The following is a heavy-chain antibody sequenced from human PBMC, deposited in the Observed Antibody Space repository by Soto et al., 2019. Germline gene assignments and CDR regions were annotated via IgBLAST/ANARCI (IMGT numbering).Heavy chain of an antibody. J-gene: IGHJ4*02. D-gene: IGHD5-18*01. CDR1: GGSFSGYY. Sequence: QVQLQQWGAGLLKPSETLSLTCAVYGGSFSGYYWSWIRQPPGKGLEWIGEINHSGSTNYNPSLKSRFTIAVDTSKNKFALKLSAVTAADPAVYYCASVGGRGYSYGNSLDYWGQGTLVTVAS. V-gene: IGHV4-34*01. CDR2: INHSGST. CDR3: ASVGGRGYSYGNSLDY.